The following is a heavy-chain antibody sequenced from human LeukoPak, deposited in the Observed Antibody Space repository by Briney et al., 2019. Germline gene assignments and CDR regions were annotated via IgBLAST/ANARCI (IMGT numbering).Heavy chain of an antibody. CDR2: ISAYNGNT. CDR1: GYTFTSYG. J-gene: IGHJ4*02. Sequence: GASVKVSCKASGYTFTSYGISWVRQAPGQGLEWMGWISAYNGNTNYAQKLQGRVTMTRDTSISTAYMELSSLRSEDTAVYYCARDRWLARYWGQGTLVTVSS. CDR3: ARDRWLARY. V-gene: IGHV1-18*01. D-gene: IGHD6-19*01.